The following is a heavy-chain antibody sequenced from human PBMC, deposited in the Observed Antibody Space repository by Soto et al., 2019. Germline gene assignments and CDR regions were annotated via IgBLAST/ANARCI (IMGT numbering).Heavy chain of an antibody. CDR3: ARAPPYSSGWYDYYYYYGMDV. CDR1: GGSISSYY. Sequence: SETLSLTCTVSGGSISSYYWSWIRQPPGKGLEWIGYIYYSGSTNYNPSLKSRVTISVDTSKNQFSLKLSSVTAADTAVYYCARAPPYSSGWYDYYYYYGMDVWGQGTTVTVS. J-gene: IGHJ6*02. D-gene: IGHD6-19*01. CDR2: IYYSGST. V-gene: IGHV4-59*01.